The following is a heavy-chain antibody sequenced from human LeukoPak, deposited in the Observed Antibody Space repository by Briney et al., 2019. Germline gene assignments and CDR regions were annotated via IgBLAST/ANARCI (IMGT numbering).Heavy chain of an antibody. CDR3: ARLGGSGGHSVDY. Sequence: ARSMEKERVAIIWLDGSEEYYADSVKGRFTISRDNSKDTLYLQLNSLRVEDTAVYYCARLGGSGGHSVDYWGQGTLVTVSS. J-gene: IGHJ4*02. D-gene: IGHD3-10*01. V-gene: IGHV3-33*01. CDR2: IWLDGSEE.